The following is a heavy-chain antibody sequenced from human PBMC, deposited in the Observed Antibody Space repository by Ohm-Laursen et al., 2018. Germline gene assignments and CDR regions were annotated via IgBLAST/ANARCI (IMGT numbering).Heavy chain of an antibody. Sequence: TLSLTCTVSGDSINNYYWSWIRQPAGKGLEWIGRMYATGSSNYNPSLNSRVTMSVDTSRNQFSLKLSSVTAADTAVYYCARDPGYSNFYYYYYGMDVWGQGTTVTVSS. CDR1: GDSINNYY. V-gene: IGHV4-4*07. CDR2: MYATGSS. D-gene: IGHD4-11*01. J-gene: IGHJ6*02. CDR3: ARDPGYSNFYYYYYGMDV.